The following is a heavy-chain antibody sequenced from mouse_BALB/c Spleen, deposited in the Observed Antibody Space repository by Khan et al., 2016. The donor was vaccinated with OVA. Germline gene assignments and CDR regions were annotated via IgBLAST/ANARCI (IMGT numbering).Heavy chain of an antibody. J-gene: IGHJ3*01. CDR2: IYPGNVNT. CDR3: AREGYYGNYRAWFAY. Sequence: VKLQESGPELVKPRASVRISCKASGYTFTSYYIHWVKQRPGQGLEWIGWIYPGNVNTKYNEKFKGKATLTADKSSRTAYMQLSSLTSEDSAVYFCAREGYYGNYRAWFAYWGQGTLVTVSA. V-gene: IGHV1S56*01. D-gene: IGHD2-1*01. CDR1: GYTFTSYY.